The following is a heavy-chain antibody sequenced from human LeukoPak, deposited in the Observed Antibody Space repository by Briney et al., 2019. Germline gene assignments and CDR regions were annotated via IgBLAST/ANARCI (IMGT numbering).Heavy chain of an antibody. CDR2: IYYSGST. CDR1: GGSISSSSYY. D-gene: IGHD4-17*01. CDR3: ARDYGDYVNYCGMDV. V-gene: IGHV4-39*07. Sequence: PSETLTLTCTVSGGSISSSSYYWGWIRQPPGKGLEWIGSIYYSGSTYYNPSLKSRVTISVDTSKNQFSLKLSSVTAADTAVYYCARDYGDYVNYCGMDVWGQGTTVTVSS. J-gene: IGHJ6*02.